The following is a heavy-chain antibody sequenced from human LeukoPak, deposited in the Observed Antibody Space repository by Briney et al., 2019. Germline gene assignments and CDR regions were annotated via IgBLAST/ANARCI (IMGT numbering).Heavy chain of an antibody. D-gene: IGHD3-9*01. V-gene: IGHV1-2*02. Sequence: ASVKLSCKASGYTFTGYYMHWVRQAPGQGLEWMGWINPNSGGTNYAQKFQGRVTMTRDTSISTAYMELSRLRSDDTVVYYCARSYYDILTGYWIGYYYYYGMDVWGQGTTVTVSS. CDR3: ARSYYDILTGYWIGYYYYYGMDV. CDR1: GYTFTGYY. J-gene: IGHJ6*02. CDR2: INPNSGGT.